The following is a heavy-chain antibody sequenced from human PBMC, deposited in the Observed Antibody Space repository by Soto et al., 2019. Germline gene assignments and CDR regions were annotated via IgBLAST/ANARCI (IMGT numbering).Heavy chain of an antibody. CDR1: GFTFTDYY. J-gene: IGHJ4*02. Sequence: QVQLVESGGGLVTPGGSLRLSCVASGFTFTDYYMTWVRQAPGKGLECLSYISVSGADTNYVDSVRGRFTISRDNTKNSVYLQMNSLRVEDTAVYYCVKTARRFDYSGQGVLVTVSS. V-gene: IGHV3-11*05. CDR2: ISVSGADT. D-gene: IGHD1-1*01. CDR3: VKTARRFDY.